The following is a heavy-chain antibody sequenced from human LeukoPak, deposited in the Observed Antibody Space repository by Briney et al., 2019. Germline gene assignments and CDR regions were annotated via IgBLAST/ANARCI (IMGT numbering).Heavy chain of an antibody. Sequence: GGSLRLSCAASGFTFSSYGMHWVRQAPVKGLEWVAFIRYDGSNKYYADSVKGRFTISRDNAKNSLYLQMNRLRAEDAALYYCAKDTRDILTGYYNTALDYWGQGTLVTVSS. V-gene: IGHV3-30*02. J-gene: IGHJ4*02. CDR3: AKDTRDILTGYYNTALDY. D-gene: IGHD3-9*01. CDR1: GFTFSSYG. CDR2: IRYDGSNK.